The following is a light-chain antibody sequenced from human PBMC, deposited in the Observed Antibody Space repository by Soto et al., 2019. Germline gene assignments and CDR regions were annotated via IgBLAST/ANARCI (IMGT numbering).Light chain of an antibody. CDR2: RSS. J-gene: IGKJ1*01. V-gene: IGKV3-20*01. CDR3: QQSGT. CDR1: QSVSSSY. Sequence: EIVLTQSPGTLSLSPGERATLSCSASQSVSSSYLAWYQHKPGQAPRLLIYRSSNRAAGIPDRFSGSGSGTDFTLTISRLEPEDFAVYYCQQSGTFGQGTKVEIK.